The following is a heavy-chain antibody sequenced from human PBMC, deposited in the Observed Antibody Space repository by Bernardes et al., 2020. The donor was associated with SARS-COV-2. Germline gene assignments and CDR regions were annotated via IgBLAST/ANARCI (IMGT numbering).Heavy chain of an antibody. J-gene: IGHJ6*02. CDR3: AKDMATIFGYGMDV. CDR1: GFTFDDYA. V-gene: IGHV3-9*01. Sequence: GGSLRLSCAASGFTFDDYAMHWVRQAPGKGLEWVSGISWNSGSIGYADSVKGRFTISRDNAKNSLYLQMNSLRAEDTALYYCAKDMATIFGYGMDVWGQGTTVTVSS. CDR2: ISWNSGSI. D-gene: IGHD3-3*01.